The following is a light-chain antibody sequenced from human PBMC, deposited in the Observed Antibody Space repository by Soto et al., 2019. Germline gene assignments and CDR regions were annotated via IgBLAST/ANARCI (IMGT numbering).Light chain of an antibody. Sequence: EIVLTQSPGTLSLSPGERATLSCRASQTVSVYLYCYQQKPGQAPRLLISDASNRATGIPARFSGSGSGTDFTLTISSLEPEDFAVYYCHQRQYWPPITFGQGTRLEIK. CDR1: QTVSVY. V-gene: IGKV3-11*01. CDR3: HQRQYWPPIT. J-gene: IGKJ5*01. CDR2: DAS.